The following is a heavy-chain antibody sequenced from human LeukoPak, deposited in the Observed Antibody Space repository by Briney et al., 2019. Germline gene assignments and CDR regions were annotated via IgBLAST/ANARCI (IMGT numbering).Heavy chain of an antibody. Sequence: GASVKVSCKAPGYTFTSYDINWVRQATGQGLEWMGWMNPNSGNTGYAQKFQGRVTMTRNTSIGTAYMELSSLRAEDTAVYYCARGRGYSYGRARGYYFDYWGQGTLVTVSS. V-gene: IGHV1-8*01. CDR3: ARGRGYSYGRARGYYFDY. J-gene: IGHJ4*02. D-gene: IGHD5-18*01. CDR2: MNPNSGNT. CDR1: GYTFTSYD.